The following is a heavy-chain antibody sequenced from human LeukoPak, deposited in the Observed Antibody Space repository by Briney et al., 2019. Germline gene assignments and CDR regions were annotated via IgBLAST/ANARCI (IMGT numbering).Heavy chain of an antibody. D-gene: IGHD3-10*01. V-gene: IGHV3-30*18. CDR1: GFTFSSNT. J-gene: IGHJ3*02. CDR3: AKDLRRRYYFGSGSRGGTFDI. CDR2: ISYDGSNK. Sequence: PGGSLRLSCAASGFTFSSNTMNWVRQAPGKGLEWVAVISYDGSNKYYADSVKGRFTISRDNSKNTLYLQMNSLRAEDTAVYYCAKDLRRRYYFGSGSRGGTFDIWGQGTMVTVSS.